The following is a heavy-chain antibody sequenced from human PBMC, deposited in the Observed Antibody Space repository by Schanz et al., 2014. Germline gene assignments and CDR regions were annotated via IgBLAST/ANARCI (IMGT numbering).Heavy chain of an antibody. CDR3: ARDYESDLSSPRHDAFDV. D-gene: IGHD3-22*01. CDR2: ISGSSSTK. J-gene: IGHJ3*01. V-gene: IGHV3-48*01. CDR1: GITFSGYS. Sequence: EVQLVESGGGLAQPGGSLRLSCAASGITFSGYSMNWVRQAPGKGLEWVSYISGSSSTKYYADSVKGRFTISRDNGKNSLYLQINSLRAEDTAVYFCARDYESDLSSPRHDAFDVWGQGTVVTVSS.